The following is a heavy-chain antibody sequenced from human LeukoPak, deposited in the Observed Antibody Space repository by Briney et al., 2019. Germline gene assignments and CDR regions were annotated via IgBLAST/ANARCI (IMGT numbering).Heavy chain of an antibody. D-gene: IGHD6-6*01. V-gene: IGHV4-34*01. CDR1: GGSFSGYY. Sequence: PSETLSLTCAVYGGSFSGYYWSWIRQPPGKGLEWIGEINHSGSTNYNPSLKSRVTISVDTSKNQFSLKLSSMTAADTAVYYCARGRVRAARRNNYYYYGMDVWGQGTTVTVSS. CDR3: ARGRVRAARRNNYYYYGMDV. J-gene: IGHJ6*02. CDR2: INHSGST.